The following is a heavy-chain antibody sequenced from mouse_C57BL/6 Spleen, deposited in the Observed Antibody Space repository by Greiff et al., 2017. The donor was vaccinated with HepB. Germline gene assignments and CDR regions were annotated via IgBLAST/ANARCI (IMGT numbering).Heavy chain of an antibody. D-gene: IGHD1-1*01. Sequence: VQLQQPGAELVRPGSSVKLSCKASGYTFTSYWMHWVKQRPIQGLEWIGNIDPSDSETHYNQKFKDKATLTVDKSSSTAYMQLSSLTSEVSAVYCCAREDYGSLDYWGQGTTLTVSS. V-gene: IGHV1-52*01. CDR2: IDPSDSET. CDR3: AREDYGSLDY. CDR1: GYTFTSYW. J-gene: IGHJ2*01.